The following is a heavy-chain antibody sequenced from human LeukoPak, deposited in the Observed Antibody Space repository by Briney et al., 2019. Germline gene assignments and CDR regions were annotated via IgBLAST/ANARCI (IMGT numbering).Heavy chain of an antibody. CDR3: ARDLRNYYDRGYYSMDV. V-gene: IGHV3-21*01. D-gene: IGHD1-7*01. J-gene: IGHJ6*03. Sequence: GGSLRLSCAASGFTFSSDSMNWVRQAPGKGREWVSSISSSSSYRYYAASGKGRFTISRDNANQSPYLQMNGLRDQDRAVYYCARDLRNYYDRGYYSMDVWGKATTVTVSS. CDR2: ISSSSSYR. CDR1: GFTFSSDS.